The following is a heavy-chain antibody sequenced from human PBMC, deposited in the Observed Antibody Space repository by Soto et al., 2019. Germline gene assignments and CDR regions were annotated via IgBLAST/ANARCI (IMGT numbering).Heavy chain of an antibody. D-gene: IGHD6-13*01. CDR1: GFTFSSYA. CDR3: AKDPSFPYRSSWYLHWFDP. Sequence: GGSLRLSCAASGFTFSSYAMSWVRQAPGKGLEWVSAISGSGGSTYYADSVKGRFTISRDNSKNTLYLQMNSLRAEDTAVYYCAKDPSFPYRSSWYLHWFDPWGQGTLVTVSS. CDR2: ISGSGGST. V-gene: IGHV3-23*01. J-gene: IGHJ5*02.